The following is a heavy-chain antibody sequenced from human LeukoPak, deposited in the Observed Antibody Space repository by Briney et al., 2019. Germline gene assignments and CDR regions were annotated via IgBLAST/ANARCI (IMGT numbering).Heavy chain of an antibody. CDR3: ARARSLRYFDWLLYYYYYGMDV. V-gene: IGHV1-18*01. Sequence: GASVKVSCKASGYTFTSYGISWVRQAPGQGLEGMGWISAYNGNTNYAQKLQGRVTMTTDTSTSTAYMELRSLRSDDTAVYYCARARSLRYFDWLLYYYYYGMDVWGQGTTVTVSS. D-gene: IGHD3-9*01. J-gene: IGHJ6*02. CDR2: ISAYNGNT. CDR1: GYTFTSYG.